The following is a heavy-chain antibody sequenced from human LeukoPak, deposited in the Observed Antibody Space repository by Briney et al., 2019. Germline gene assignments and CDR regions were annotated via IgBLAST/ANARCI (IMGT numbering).Heavy chain of an antibody. CDR3: ARMARDSNDY. CDR1: RGSISPYF. J-gene: IGHJ4*02. D-gene: IGHD5-24*01. Sequence: SETLSLTCTVSRGSISPYFWSWIRQPPGKGLEWIGYISYRGNTNYNPSLKSRVSLSLDTSKSQFSLKVNSVTAADTAVYYCARMARDSNDYWGQGTLVTVSS. CDR2: ISYRGNT. V-gene: IGHV4-59*08.